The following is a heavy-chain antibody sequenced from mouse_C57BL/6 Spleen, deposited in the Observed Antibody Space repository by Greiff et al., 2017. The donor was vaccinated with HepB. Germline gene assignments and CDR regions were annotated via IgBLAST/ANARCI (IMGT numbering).Heavy chain of an antibody. CDR2: IYPGSGST. D-gene: IGHD2-3*01. CDR3: ARGWDGLSLIDY. J-gene: IGHJ2*01. CDR1: GYTFTSYW. V-gene: IGHV1-55*01. Sequence: VKLQQPGAELVKPGASVKMSCKASGYTFTSYWITWVKQRPGQGLEWIGDIYPGSGSTNYNEKFKSKATLTVDTSSSTAYMQLSSLTSEDSAVYYCARGWDGLSLIDYWGQGTTLTVSS.